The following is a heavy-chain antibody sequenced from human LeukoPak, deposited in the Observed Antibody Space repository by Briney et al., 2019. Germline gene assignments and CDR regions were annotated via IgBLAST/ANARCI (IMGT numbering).Heavy chain of an antibody. D-gene: IGHD1-26*01. CDR3: AKDVTKWELMVY. J-gene: IGHJ4*02. V-gene: IGHV3-48*01. CDR1: GFTFSSYN. Sequence: PGGSLRLSCAASGFTFSSYNMNWVRQAPGRGLEWVSYISSGSTTIYYADSVKGRFTISRDDAKNTLYLQMNSLRAEDTAVYYCAKDVTKWELMVYWGQGTLVTVSS. CDR2: ISSGSTTI.